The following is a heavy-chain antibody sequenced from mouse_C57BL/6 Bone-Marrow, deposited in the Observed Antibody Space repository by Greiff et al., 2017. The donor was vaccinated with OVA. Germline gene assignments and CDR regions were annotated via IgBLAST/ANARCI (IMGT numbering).Heavy chain of an antibody. CDR2: IYPRSGNT. J-gene: IGHJ2*01. V-gene: IGHV1-81*01. Sequence: LQESGAELARPGASVKLSCKASGYTFTSYGISWVKQRTGQGLEWIGEIYPRSGNTYYNEKFKGKATLTADKSSSTAYMELRSLTSEDSAVYFCAPRGSGYFDYWGQGTTLTVSS. CDR3: APRGSGYFDY. CDR1: GYTFTSYG. D-gene: IGHD3-1*01.